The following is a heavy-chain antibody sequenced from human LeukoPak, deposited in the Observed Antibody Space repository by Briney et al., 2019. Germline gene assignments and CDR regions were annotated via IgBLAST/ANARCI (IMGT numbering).Heavy chain of an antibody. V-gene: IGHV3-33*01. CDR1: GFTFSSYG. CDR3: AREGYYATIDY. Sequence: PGGSLRLSCAASGFTFSSYGMHWVRQAPGKGLEWVAVISYDGSNKYYADSVKGRFTFSRDTSKNTLYLYLKMNSLRAEDTAVYYCAREGYYATIDYWGQGTLVTVSS. D-gene: IGHD3-10*01. CDR2: ISYDGSNK. J-gene: IGHJ4*02.